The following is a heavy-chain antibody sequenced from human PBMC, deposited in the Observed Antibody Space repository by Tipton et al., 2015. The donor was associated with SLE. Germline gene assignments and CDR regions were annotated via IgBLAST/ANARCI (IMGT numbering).Heavy chain of an antibody. D-gene: IGHD2/OR15-2a*01. CDR1: GLTSGDFA. CDR3: TRTPTLIVAGLGDS. V-gene: IGHV3-49*04. J-gene: IGHJ4*02. Sequence: SLRLSCPASGLTSGDFAMSWVRQAPGRGLEWVGSLKNKAHGGTANYAASVEGRFTISRDESKSIAFLQMNSLRIEDTAVYYCTRTPTLIVAGLGDSWGQGTLVTVSS. CDR2: LKNKAHGGTA.